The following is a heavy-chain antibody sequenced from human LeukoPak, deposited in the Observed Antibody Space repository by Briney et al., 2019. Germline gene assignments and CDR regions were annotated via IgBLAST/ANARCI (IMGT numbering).Heavy chain of an antibody. CDR2: ISSSGSTI. CDR3: ARGSSGWYVWYYFDY. V-gene: IGHV3-11*01. J-gene: IGHJ4*02. CDR1: GFTFSDYY. D-gene: IGHD6-19*01. Sequence: PGGSLRLSCAASGFTFSDYYMSWIRQAPGKGLEWVSYISSSGSTIYYADSVKGRFTIARDNAKNSLYLQMNSLRAEDTAVYYCARGSSGWYVWYYFDYWGQGTLVTVSS.